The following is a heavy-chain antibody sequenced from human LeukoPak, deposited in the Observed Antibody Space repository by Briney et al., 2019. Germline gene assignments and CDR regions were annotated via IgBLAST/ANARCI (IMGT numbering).Heavy chain of an antibody. D-gene: IGHD5-18*01. V-gene: IGHV1-69*04. Sequence: GASVKVSCKASGYTLTELSMHWVRQAPGQGLEWMGRIIPILGIANYAQKFQGRVTITADKSTSTAYMELSSLRSEDTAVYYCARGLGGKKDTAPVDHYFDYWGQGTLVTVSS. CDR3: ARGLGGKKDTAPVDHYFDY. CDR2: IIPILGIA. J-gene: IGHJ4*02. CDR1: GYTLTELS.